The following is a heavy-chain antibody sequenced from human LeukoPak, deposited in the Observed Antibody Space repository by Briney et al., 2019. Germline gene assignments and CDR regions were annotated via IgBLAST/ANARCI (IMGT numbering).Heavy chain of an antibody. J-gene: IGHJ4*02. CDR3: VKDLRGALTTY. V-gene: IGHV3-23*01. CDR2: ISGSGYST. D-gene: IGHD4/OR15-4a*01. CDR1: GFTFSSYA. Sequence: PGGSLRLSCAASGFTFSSYAMNWVRQAPGKGLEWVSAISGSGYSTYYADSVKGRFTISRDNSKNTLYLQMNSLRAVDTAVYYCVKDLRGALTTYWGQGTLVTVSS.